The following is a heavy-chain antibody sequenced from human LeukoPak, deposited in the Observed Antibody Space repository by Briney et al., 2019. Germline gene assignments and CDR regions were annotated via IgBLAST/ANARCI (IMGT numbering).Heavy chain of an antibody. CDR2: IRYDGSNK. D-gene: IGHD3-10*01. J-gene: IGHJ6*03. CDR1: GFIFSSYG. V-gene: IGHV3-30*02. Sequence: PGGSLRLSCAASGFIFSSYGVHWVRQAPGKGLEWVAFIRYDGSNKYYADSVKGRFTISRDNSKNTLYLQMNSLRAEDTAVYYCAKGYGEFYYYYMDVWGKGTTVTISS. CDR3: AKGYGEFYYYYMDV.